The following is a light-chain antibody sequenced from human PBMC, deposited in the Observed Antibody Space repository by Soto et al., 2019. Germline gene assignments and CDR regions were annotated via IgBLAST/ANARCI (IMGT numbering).Light chain of an antibody. CDR2: EVS. Sequence: QSALTQPASVSGSPGQSITTSCTGTSSDVGGYNYVSWYQQHPGKAPKLMIYEVSNRPSGVSNRFSGSKSGNTASLTISGLQAEDEADYYCSSYKSSSPYVFGTGTKVTVL. J-gene: IGLJ1*01. CDR3: SSYKSSSPYV. V-gene: IGLV2-14*01. CDR1: SSDVGGYNY.